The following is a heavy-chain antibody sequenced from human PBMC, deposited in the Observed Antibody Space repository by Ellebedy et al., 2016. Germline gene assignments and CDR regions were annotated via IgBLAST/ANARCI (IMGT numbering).Heavy chain of an antibody. CDR3: ARSRGDYLLTGFDS. CDR2: INHSGST. V-gene: IGHV4-34*01. D-gene: IGHD3-9*01. CDR1: GGSFSGFY. J-gene: IGHJ4*02. Sequence: SETLSLTCAVYGGSFSGFYWSWIRQPPGKGLEWIGEINHSGSTNYNLSLKSRVTISLDTSKNQFFLKLTSVTAADTALYFCARSRGDYLLTGFDSWGQGILVTVAS.